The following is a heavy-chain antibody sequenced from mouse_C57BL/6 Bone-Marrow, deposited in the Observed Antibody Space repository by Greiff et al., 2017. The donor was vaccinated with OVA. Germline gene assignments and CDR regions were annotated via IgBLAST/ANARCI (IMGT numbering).Heavy chain of an antibody. D-gene: IGHD6-1*01. Sequence: QVQLQQSGPGLVQPSQSLSISCTASGFSLTSYGVNWVRQSPGKGLEWLGVIWRGGSTDYNAALMSKLSITKYNSKSQVFFKMNSLEADDTARAYCANSRYWYFDVWGTGTTVTVSS. CDR1: GFSLTSYG. CDR3: ANSRYWYFDV. J-gene: IGHJ1*03. V-gene: IGHV2-5*01. CDR2: IWRGGST.